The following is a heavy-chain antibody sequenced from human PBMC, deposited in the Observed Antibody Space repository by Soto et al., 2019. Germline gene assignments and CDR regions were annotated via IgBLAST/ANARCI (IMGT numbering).Heavy chain of an antibody. CDR1: GGSISSSNW. J-gene: IGHJ4*02. CDR3: ARSVAAGPHGGQTGGDY. Sequence: QVQLQESGPGLVKPSGTLSLTCAVSGGSISSSNWWSWVRQPPGKGLEWIGEIYHSGSTNYNPSLKSRVTISVDKSKNQCSLKLSSVTAADTAVYYCARSVAAGPHGGQTGGDYWGQGTLVTVSS. D-gene: IGHD6-6*01. CDR2: IYHSGST. V-gene: IGHV4-4*02.